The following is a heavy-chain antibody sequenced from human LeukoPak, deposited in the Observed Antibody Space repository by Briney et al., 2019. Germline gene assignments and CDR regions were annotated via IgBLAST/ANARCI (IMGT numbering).Heavy chain of an antibody. D-gene: IGHD5-12*01. J-gene: IGHJ4*02. CDR1: GFTSTNYA. CDR3: AKGAYDYIEIAYFDS. V-gene: IGHV3-23*01. CDR2: LIGSSGST. Sequence: GGSLRLSCAASGFTSTNYAMNWVRQAPGKGLEWVSVLIGSSGSTDYADSVKGRFTISRDISKNTLFLQMNSLRAKDTAIYYCAKGAYDYIEIAYFDSWGQGALVTVSS.